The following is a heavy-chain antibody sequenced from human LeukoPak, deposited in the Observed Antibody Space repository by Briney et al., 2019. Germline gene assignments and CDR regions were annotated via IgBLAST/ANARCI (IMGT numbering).Heavy chain of an antibody. CDR1: GFIVNNNY. Sequence: GGSLRLSCAASGFIVNNNYMNWVRQAPGKGLEWVGRIKSKRDGGTADYAAPVKGRFTISRDDSRNTLYLQMNSLEAEDTAVYYCSTDRGVISWGQGTLVTVSS. V-gene: IGHV3-15*01. CDR2: IKSKRDGGTA. J-gene: IGHJ5*02. CDR3: STDRGVIS. D-gene: IGHD3-10*01.